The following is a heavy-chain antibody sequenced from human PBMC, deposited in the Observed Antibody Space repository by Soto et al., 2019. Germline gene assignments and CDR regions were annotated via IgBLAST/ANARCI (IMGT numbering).Heavy chain of an antibody. J-gene: IGHJ3*02. CDR3: AKERSGWLDAFDI. CDR1: GFTFSSYA. Sequence: GGSLRLSCAASGFTFSSYAMSWVRQAPGKGLEWITAISGSGGSTYYADSVKGRFTISRDNSKNTLYLQMNSLRAEYTAVYYCAKERSGWLDAFDIWGQGTMVTVSS. V-gene: IGHV3-23*01. D-gene: IGHD6-19*01. CDR2: ISGSGGST.